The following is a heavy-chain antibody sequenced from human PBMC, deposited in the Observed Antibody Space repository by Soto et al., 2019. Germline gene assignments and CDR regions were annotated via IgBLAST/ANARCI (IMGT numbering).Heavy chain of an antibody. V-gene: IGHV3-64*01. J-gene: IGHJ6*01. CDR3: ARRIPFGYGTDD. Sequence: EVQLVESGGGLVQPGGSLRLSCAASGFTFSSYAMHWVRQAPGRGLEYFSAITSDGVHTDYASPVKGRFTISRDNSKNTLSLQMGSLRAEHVAVQYCARRIPFGYGTDDWGQGTTVTVSS. CDR2: ITSDGVHT. D-gene: IGHD2-21*01. CDR1: GFTFSSYA.